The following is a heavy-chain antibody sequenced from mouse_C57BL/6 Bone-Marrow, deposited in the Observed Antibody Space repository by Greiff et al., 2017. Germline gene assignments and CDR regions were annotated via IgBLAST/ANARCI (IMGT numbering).Heavy chain of an antibody. CDR1: GFTFSDYG. CDR3: ARKRRVPMDY. Sequence: EVMLVESGGGLVKPGGSLKLSCAASGFTFSDYGMHWVRQAPEKGLEWVAYISSGCSTIYYADTVKGRFTISRDNAKNTLFLQMTSLRSEDTAMYYCARKRRVPMDYWGQGTSVTVSS. J-gene: IGHJ4*01. V-gene: IGHV5-17*01. CDR2: ISSGCSTI.